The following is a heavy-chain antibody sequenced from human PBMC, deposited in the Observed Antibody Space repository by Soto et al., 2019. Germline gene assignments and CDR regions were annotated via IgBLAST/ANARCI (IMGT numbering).Heavy chain of an antibody. Sequence: QLQLQESGPGLVKASETLSLTCAVSGGSISSSYYWGWIRQPPGKGLEWIGSIYYSGSTYSNPSLKSRVTRSVATAKNQFSLKLSSGTAADTAVYYCATVWVGESQPWGQGTLVTVSS. V-gene: IGHV4-39*01. D-gene: IGHD3-10*01. CDR3: ATVWVGESQP. CDR1: GGSISSSYY. CDR2: IYYSGST. J-gene: IGHJ1*01.